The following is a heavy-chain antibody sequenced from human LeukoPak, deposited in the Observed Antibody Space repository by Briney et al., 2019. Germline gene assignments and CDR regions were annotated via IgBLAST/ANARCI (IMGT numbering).Heavy chain of an antibody. CDR2: IYYSGST. Sequence: SETLSLTCTVSGGSISSYYWSWRRQPPGKGLEWIGYIYYSGSTNYNPSLKSRVTISVDTSSNQSSLKMSCVTAADTAVYYCARHGERWLQYQPFDYWGQGTLVTVSS. CDR3: ARHGERWLQYQPFDY. J-gene: IGHJ4*02. CDR1: GGSISSYY. V-gene: IGHV4-59*08. D-gene: IGHD5-24*01.